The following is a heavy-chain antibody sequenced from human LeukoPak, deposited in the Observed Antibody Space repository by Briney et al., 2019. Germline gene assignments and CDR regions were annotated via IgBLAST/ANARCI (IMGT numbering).Heavy chain of an antibody. V-gene: IGHV4-4*07. Sequence: SETLSLTCTVSGGSISSYYWSWIRQPAGKGLEWIGRIYTSGSTNYNPSLKSRVTMSVDTSKDQFSLKLSSVTAADTAVYYCARRDGWLDDHDAFDIWGQGTMVTVSS. CDR3: ARRDGWLDDHDAFDI. CDR2: IYTSGST. CDR1: GGSISSYY. D-gene: IGHD5-24*01. J-gene: IGHJ3*02.